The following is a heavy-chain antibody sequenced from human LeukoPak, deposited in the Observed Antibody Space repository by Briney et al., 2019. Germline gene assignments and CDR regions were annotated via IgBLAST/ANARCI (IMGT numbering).Heavy chain of an antibody. Sequence: PGGSLRLSCAASGFTFSSYAMSWVRQAPGKGLEWVSAISGSGGSTYYADSVKGRFTISRDNAKNSLYLQMNSLRADDTAVYYCARGLQIGFLEYWGQGTLVTVSS. V-gene: IGHV3-23*01. D-gene: IGHD4-11*01. CDR1: GFTFSSYA. CDR3: ARGLQIGFLEY. J-gene: IGHJ4*02. CDR2: ISGSGGST.